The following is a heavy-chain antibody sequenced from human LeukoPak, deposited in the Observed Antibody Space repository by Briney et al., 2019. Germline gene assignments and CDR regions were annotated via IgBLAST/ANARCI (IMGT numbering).Heavy chain of an antibody. CDR3: ASRGVVTADGYKSPLLDY. CDR1: GYTFTSYG. Sequence: ASVKVSCKASGYTFTSYGISWVRQAPGQGLEWMGWISAYNGNTNYAQKLQGRVTMTTNTSTSTAYMELSSLRSEDTAVYYCASRGVVTADGYKSPLLDYWGQGTLVTVSS. J-gene: IGHJ4*02. CDR2: ISAYNGNT. V-gene: IGHV1-18*01. D-gene: IGHD2-21*02.